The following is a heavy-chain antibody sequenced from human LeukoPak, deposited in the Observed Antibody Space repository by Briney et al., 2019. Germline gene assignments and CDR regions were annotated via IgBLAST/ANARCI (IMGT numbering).Heavy chain of an antibody. Sequence: PGGSLRLSCAASGFTFSSHGFHWVRQAPGKGLEWVAVIWYDGSNNYYADSVKGRFTISRDNSKNTLYLQMNSLRAEDTAVYYCAREMRDGYNPPLDYWGQGTLVTVSS. J-gene: IGHJ4*02. V-gene: IGHV3-33*01. CDR2: IWYDGSNN. CDR3: AREMRDGYNPPLDY. CDR1: GFTFSSHG. D-gene: IGHD5-24*01.